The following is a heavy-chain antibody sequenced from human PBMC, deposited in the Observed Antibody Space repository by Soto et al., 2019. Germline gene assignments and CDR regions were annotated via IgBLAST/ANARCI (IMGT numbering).Heavy chain of an antibody. J-gene: IGHJ6*02. CDR2: ISSNGGST. V-gene: IGHV3-64*02. CDR1: GFTISSLA. CDR3: ARSTTDYYYGMDV. Sequence: GGSLRLSCAASGFTISSLAIHWVRQAPGKGLEYVSTISSNGGSTYYADSVKGRFTISRDNSKNALYLQMGSLRAEDMAVYYCARSTTDYYYGMDVWGQGTTVTVSS. D-gene: IGHD4-17*01.